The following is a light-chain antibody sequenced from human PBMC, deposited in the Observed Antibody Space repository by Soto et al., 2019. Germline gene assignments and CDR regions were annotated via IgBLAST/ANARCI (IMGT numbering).Light chain of an antibody. J-gene: IGLJ2*01. Sequence: QSALTQPPSASGSPGQSVTITCSGTDNDIGFANYVSWYQQHPDEAPKLLIYEAFKRPSEVPARLSASKSGNTASLIVSGLQPEDEAEYFCSSFADGFNVVFGGGTKLTVL. CDR2: EAF. V-gene: IGLV2-8*01. CDR3: SSFADGFNVV. CDR1: DNDIGFANY.